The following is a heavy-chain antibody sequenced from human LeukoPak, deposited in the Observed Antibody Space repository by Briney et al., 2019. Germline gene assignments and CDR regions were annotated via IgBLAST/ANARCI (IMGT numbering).Heavy chain of an antibody. CDR3: ARDITEDSSGYYYNDAFDI. CDR1: VGSISSHY. Sequence: SETLSLTCTVSVGSISSHYWSWMRQPPGTGLEGLGDIYYSGSTNYNPSLKSRVTISVDTSKNQFSLKLSSVTAADTAVYYCARDITEDSSGYYYNDAFDIWGQGTMVTVSS. CDR2: IYYSGST. V-gene: IGHV4-59*11. D-gene: IGHD3-22*01. J-gene: IGHJ3*02.